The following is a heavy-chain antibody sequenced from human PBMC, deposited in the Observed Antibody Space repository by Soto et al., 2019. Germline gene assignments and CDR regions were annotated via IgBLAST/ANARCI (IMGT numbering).Heavy chain of an antibody. V-gene: IGHV2-5*02. CDR3: ALNRDFWNTYYTFDY. CDR2: IYWDDDK. J-gene: IGHJ4*02. CDR1: GFSLTTSGVG. Sequence: SGPTLVNPTQTLTLTCTFSGFSLTTSGVGVGWIRQPPGKALEWLALIYWDDDKRYSPSLKSRLTITKDTPKDQVVLTMTNMDPVDTATYYCALNRDFWNTYYTFDYWGQGTLVTVSS. D-gene: IGHD3-3*01.